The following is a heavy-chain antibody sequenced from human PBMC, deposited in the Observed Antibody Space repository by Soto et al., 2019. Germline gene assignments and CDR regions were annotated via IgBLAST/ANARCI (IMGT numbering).Heavy chain of an antibody. CDR2: FDPEDGET. CDR3: ATKIAAAGLGPLNWFDP. V-gene: IGHV1-24*01. D-gene: IGHD6-13*01. CDR1: GYTLTELS. J-gene: IGHJ5*02. Sequence: ASVKVSCKVSGYTLTELSMHWVRQAPGKGLEWMGGFDPEDGETIHAQKFQGRVTMTEDTSTDTAYMELSSLRSEDTAVYYCATKIAAAGLGPLNWFDPWGQGTLVTVSS.